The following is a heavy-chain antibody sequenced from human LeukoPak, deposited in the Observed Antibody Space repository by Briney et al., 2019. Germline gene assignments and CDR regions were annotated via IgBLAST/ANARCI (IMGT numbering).Heavy chain of an antibody. D-gene: IGHD3-22*01. J-gene: IGHJ4*02. Sequence: GGSLRLSCAASGFTFSSYGMHWVRQAPGKGLEWVAVISYDGSNKYYADSVKGRFTISRDNSKNTLYLQMNSLRAEDTAVYYCAKEALYYYDSSGYPTGWGQGTLVTVSS. CDR1: GFTFSSYG. CDR2: ISYDGSNK. CDR3: AKEALYYYDSSGYPTG. V-gene: IGHV3-30*18.